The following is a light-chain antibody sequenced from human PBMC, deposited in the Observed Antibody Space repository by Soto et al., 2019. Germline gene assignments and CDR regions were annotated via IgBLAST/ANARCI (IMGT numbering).Light chain of an antibody. V-gene: IGKV3-15*01. CDR2: FAS. CDR3: QQYNEWPLT. CDR1: QNVSNN. J-gene: IGKJ4*01. Sequence: ERVMTQSPATLSVSPGEKATLSCRASQNVSNNLAWYQQKPGQAPRLLIYFASTRATGIPARFSGSGSGTEFTLTISTLQSEDFAVYYCQQYNEWPLTFGGGTKVETK.